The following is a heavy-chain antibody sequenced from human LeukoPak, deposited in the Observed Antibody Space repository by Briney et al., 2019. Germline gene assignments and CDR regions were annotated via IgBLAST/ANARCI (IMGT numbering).Heavy chain of an antibody. CDR3: ARVLRAASWRSYDY. CDR1: GGSVSISLYY. J-gene: IGHJ4*02. CDR2: IYYNGDT. Sequence: SETPSLTCTVSGGSVSISLYYWSWIRQPPGKGLEWIGYIYYNGDTNYNPSLKSRVIISIDTSSNQFSLRLNSMTAADTAVYYCARVLRAASWRSYDYWGQGSLVTVSS. V-gene: IGHV4-61*01. D-gene: IGHD5-18*01.